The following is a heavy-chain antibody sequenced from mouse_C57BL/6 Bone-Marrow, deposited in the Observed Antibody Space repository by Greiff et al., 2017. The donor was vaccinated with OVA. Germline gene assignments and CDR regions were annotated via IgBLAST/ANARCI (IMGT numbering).Heavy chain of an antibody. D-gene: IGHD2-3*01. J-gene: IGHJ3*01. V-gene: IGHV15-2*01. CDR2: ILPSIGRT. CDR3: ARGDGYYVFAY. CDR1: DSEVFPIAY. Sequence: VQLVESGSELRSPGSSVKLSCKDFDSEVFPIAYMSWVRQKPGHGFEWIGGILPSIGRTNYGEKFEDKATLDADTLSNTAYLERNSLTAEDSAIYYCARGDGYYVFAYWGQGTLVTVSA.